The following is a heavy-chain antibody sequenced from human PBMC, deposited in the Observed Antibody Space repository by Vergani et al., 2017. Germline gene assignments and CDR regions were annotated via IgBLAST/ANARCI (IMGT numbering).Heavy chain of an antibody. CDR2: FDPEDGET. CDR1: GYTLTELS. D-gene: IGHD6-19*01. CDR3: ATRGTESSGWYLELAREYFDY. V-gene: IGHV1-24*01. Sequence: QVQLVQSGAEVKKPGASVKVSCKVSGYTLTELSMHWVRQAPGKGLEWMGGFDPEDGETIYAQKFQGRVTMTEDTSTDTAYMELSSLRSEDTAVYYCATRGTESSGWYLELAREYFDYWGQGTLVTVSS. J-gene: IGHJ4*02.